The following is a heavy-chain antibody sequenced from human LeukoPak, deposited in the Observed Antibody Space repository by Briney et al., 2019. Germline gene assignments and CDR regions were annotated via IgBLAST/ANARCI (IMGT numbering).Heavy chain of an antibody. V-gene: IGHV5-51*01. CDR2: IYPGDSDT. D-gene: IGHD3-3*01. CDR1: GYTFSSYW. CDR3: ARQNDFRLDY. J-gene: IGHJ4*02. Sequence: GESLKISCKGSGYTFSSYWIGWVRQMPGKGLEWMGIIYPGDSDTRYSPSLQGQVPISVDTSIGTAYLQWSSLKASDTAIYYCARQNDFRLDYWGQGTLVTVSS.